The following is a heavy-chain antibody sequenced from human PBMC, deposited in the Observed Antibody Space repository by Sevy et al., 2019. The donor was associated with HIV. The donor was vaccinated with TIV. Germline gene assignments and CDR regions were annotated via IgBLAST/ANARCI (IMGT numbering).Heavy chain of an antibody. CDR3: ARDEQTYGDYDYFDY. CDR2: ISSSSRTI. V-gene: IGHV3-48*01. CDR1: GFTFSTYS. J-gene: IGHJ4*02. D-gene: IGHD4-17*01. Sequence: GGSLRLSCAASGFTFSTYSMNWVRQAPGKGLEWVSYISSSSRTIFYADSVKGRFTISRDNAKKSLYLQMDSLTAEDPAVYYCARDEQTYGDYDYFDYWGQGTLVTVSS.